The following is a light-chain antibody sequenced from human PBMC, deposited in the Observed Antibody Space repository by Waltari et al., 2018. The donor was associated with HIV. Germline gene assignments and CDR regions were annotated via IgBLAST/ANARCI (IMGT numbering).Light chain of an antibody. J-gene: IGLJ3*02. Sequence: NFMLTQPHSVSESPGKTVTISCTRSSGRIASNYVQWYQQRPGGAPTTVIYENNQRPSGVPDRFSGSIDSSSNSASLTISGLKTDDEADYYCCSYGGSSTWVFGGGTKLTVL. V-gene: IGLV6-57*04. CDR3: CSYGGSSTWV. CDR1: SGRIASNY. CDR2: ENN.